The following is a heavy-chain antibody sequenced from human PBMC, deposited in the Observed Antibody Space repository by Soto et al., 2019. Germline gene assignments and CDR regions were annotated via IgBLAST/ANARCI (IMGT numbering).Heavy chain of an antibody. D-gene: IGHD2-21*01. J-gene: IGHJ6*02. CDR3: ARHGRWTDVVKYFYCGLDV. Sequence: QLLLQESGPGLVQPSETLSLTCTVSGDSIRSSPYYWGWIRQAPGKGLEWIGSFYSGGNNNYNPSLKSRVAVSVATSKIQFSLRLSAVSAAFTAVYYCARHGRWTDVVKYFYCGLDVCGQGTTVTV. CDR1: GDSIRSSPYY. V-gene: IGHV4-39*01. CDR2: FYSGGNN.